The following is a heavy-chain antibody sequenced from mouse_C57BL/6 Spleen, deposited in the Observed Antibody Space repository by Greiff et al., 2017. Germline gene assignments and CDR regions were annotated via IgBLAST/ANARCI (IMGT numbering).Heavy chain of an antibody. V-gene: IGHV5-4*03. D-gene: IGHD1-1*01. CDR1: GFTFSSYA. Sequence: EVKLVESGGGLVKPGGSLKLSCAASGFTFSSYAMSWVRQTPEKRLEWVATISDGGSYTYYPDNVKGRFTISRDNAKNNLYLQMRHLKSEDTAMYYCARPYYCSSYSWFAYWGQGTLVTVSA. CDR3: ARPYYCSSYSWFAY. CDR2: ISDGGSYT. J-gene: IGHJ3*01.